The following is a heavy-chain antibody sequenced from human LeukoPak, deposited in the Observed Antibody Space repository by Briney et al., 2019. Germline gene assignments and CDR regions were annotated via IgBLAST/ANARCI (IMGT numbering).Heavy chain of an antibody. D-gene: IGHD3-10*01. CDR2: MHTSGST. V-gene: IGHV4-4*07. J-gene: IGHJ5*02. CDR1: GGSIRSYY. Sequence: SETLSLTCTVSGGSIRSYYWTWIRQPAGKGLEWIGRMHTSGSTNYNPSLKSRLTMSVDTSKNQFSLKMRSVTAADTAVYYCARDSGSGYYEAWGQGTLVTVSS. CDR3: ARDSGSGYYEA.